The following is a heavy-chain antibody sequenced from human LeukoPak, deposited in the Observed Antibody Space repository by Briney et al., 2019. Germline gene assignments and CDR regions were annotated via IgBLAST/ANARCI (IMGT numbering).Heavy chain of an antibody. CDR1: GFTVSSNY. CDR2: IYSGGTT. J-gene: IGHJ4*02. CDR3: ARAVAGYYFDY. D-gene: IGHD6-19*01. V-gene: IGHV3-53*01. Sequence: PGGSLRLSCAASGFTVSSNYMSWVRQAPGKGLEWVSIIYSGGTTYYADSVKGRFTISRDSSKNTLSLQMNSLRAEDTAMYCCARAVAGYYFDYWGQGTLVTVSS.